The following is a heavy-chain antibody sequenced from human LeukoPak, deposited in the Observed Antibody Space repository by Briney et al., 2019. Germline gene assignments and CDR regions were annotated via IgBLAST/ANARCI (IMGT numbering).Heavy chain of an antibody. J-gene: IGHJ4*02. CDR3: ARYNFFGGTPFDC. CDR2: IYSGGDT. V-gene: IGHV3-66*01. Sequence: GGSLRLSCAASGITVSSNYMSWVRQAPGKGLEWVSVIYSGGDTYYADSAKGRFTISRDNSKNTLYLQMNSLRAEDTAVYYCARYNFFGGTPFDCWGQGTLVTVSS. CDR1: GITVSSNY. D-gene: IGHD5-24*01.